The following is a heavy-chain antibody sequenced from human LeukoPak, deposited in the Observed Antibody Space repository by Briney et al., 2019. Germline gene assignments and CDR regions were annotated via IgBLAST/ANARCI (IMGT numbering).Heavy chain of an antibody. CDR2: INHSGST. J-gene: IGHJ3*02. Sequence: PSETLSLTCAVYGGSFSGYYWSWIRQPPGKGLEWIGEINHSGSTNYNPSLKSRVTISVDTSKNQFSLKLSSVTAADTAVYYCASEYYDSSGYYPRWAFDIWGQGTMVTVSS. V-gene: IGHV4-34*01. CDR3: ASEYYDSSGYYPRWAFDI. CDR1: GGSFSGYY. D-gene: IGHD3-22*01.